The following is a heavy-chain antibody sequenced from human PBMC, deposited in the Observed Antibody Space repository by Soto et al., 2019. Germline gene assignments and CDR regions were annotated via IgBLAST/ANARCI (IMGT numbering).Heavy chain of an antibody. CDR3: ARSPAYGDYANLDT. D-gene: IGHD4-17*01. V-gene: IGHV4-4*07. CDR2: IYTTRSP. CDR1: GDSVSKYY. Sequence: SETLSLTCTVSGDSVSKYYWNWIRQPAGKGLEWIGRIYTTRSPNYNPSLKSRVTMSVDTSKNQFSLKLNLSSVTAADTAVYYCARSPAYGDYANLDTWGQGTLVTVS. J-gene: IGHJ5*02.